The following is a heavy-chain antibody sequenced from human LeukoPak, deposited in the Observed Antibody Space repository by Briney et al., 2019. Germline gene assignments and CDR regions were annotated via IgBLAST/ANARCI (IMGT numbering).Heavy chain of an antibody. J-gene: IGHJ6*01. Sequence: GGSLRLSCAASGFTFSSYGMNWVRQAPGKGLEWVSVISYDGSNKYYADSVKGRFTISRDNSKNTLYLQMNSLGAEDTAVYCCAKDRGGSYWYCYYGMDVWGQGTRVSVS. D-gene: IGHD1-26*01. V-gene: IGHV3-30*18. CDR3: AKDRGGSYWYCYYGMDV. CDR2: ISYDGSNK. CDR1: GFTFSSYG.